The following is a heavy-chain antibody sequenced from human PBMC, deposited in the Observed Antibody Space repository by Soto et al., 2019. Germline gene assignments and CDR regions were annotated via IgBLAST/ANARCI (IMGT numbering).Heavy chain of an antibody. J-gene: IGHJ4*02. Sequence: PSPTLSLTCAISGDSVSINRGAWNWKRQSPSRGLEWLGRTYYRSKWYYDYAESVESRIIISVDTSKNQFSLQLNSVTPEDAAVYYCASDPGYSLDYWGQGTQVTVSS. CDR2: TYYRSKWYY. CDR1: GDSVSINRGA. CDR3: ASDPGYSLDY. V-gene: IGHV6-1*01. D-gene: IGHD5-12*01.